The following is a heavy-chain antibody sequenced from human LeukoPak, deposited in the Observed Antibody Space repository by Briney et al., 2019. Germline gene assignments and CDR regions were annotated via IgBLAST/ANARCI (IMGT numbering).Heavy chain of an antibody. CDR2: ISGSGGST. J-gene: IGHJ5*02. D-gene: IGHD3-16*01. CDR1: GFTFGDYA. V-gene: IGHV3-23*01. Sequence: GGSLRLSCTTSGFTFGDYAMSWVRQAPGKGLEWVSAISGSGGSTYYADSVKGRFTISRDNSKNTLYLQMNSLRAEDTAVYYCAKGGFFNWFDPWGQGTLVTVSS. CDR3: AKGGFFNWFDP.